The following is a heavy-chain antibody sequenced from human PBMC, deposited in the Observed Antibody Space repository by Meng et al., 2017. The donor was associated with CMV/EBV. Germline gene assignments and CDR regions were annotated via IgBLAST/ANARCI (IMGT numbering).Heavy chain of an antibody. CDR3: AKDLSCSSTSCYLY. CDR2: IRYDGSNK. J-gene: IGHJ4*02. V-gene: IGHV3-30*02. Sequence: GGSLRLSCAASGFTFSSYGMHWVRQAPGKGLEGVAFIRYDGSNKYYADSVKGRFTISRDNSKNTLYLQMNSLRAEDTAVYYCAKDLSCSSTSCYLYWGQGTLVTVSS. D-gene: IGHD2-2*01. CDR1: GFTFSSYG.